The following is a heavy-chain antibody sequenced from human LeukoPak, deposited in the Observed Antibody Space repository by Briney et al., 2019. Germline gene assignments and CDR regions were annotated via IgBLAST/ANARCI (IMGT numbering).Heavy chain of an antibody. J-gene: IGHJ3*02. CDR3: ARDPGQLLLDADAFDI. D-gene: IGHD2-2*01. V-gene: IGHV3-21*01. CDR1: GFTFSSYS. CDR2: ISSSSSYI. Sequence: GGSLRLSCAASGFTFSSYSMNWVRQAPGKGLERVSSISSSSSYIYYADSVKGRFTISRDNAKNSLYLQMNSLRAEDTAVYYCARDPGQLLLDADAFDIWGQGTMVTVSS.